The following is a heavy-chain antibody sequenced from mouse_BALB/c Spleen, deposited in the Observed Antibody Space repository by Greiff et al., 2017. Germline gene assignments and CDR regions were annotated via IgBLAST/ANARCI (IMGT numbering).Heavy chain of an antibody. CDR3: ASTHYYGYDWFAY. V-gene: IGHV2-6-4*01. J-gene: IGHJ3*01. CDR2: IWGGGST. D-gene: IGHD1-2*01. CDR1: GFSLSRYS. Sequence: QVQLKESGPGLVAPSQSLSITCTVSGFSLSRYSVHWVRQPPGKGLEWLGMIWGGGSTDYNSALKSRLSISKDNSKSQVFLQMNSLQTDDTAMYYCASTHYYGYDWFAYWGQGTLVTVSA.